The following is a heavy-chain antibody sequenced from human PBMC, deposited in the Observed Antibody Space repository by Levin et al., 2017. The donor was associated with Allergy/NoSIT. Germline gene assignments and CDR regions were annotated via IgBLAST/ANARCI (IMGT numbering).Heavy chain of an antibody. CDR3: ARVTQYYDLLTGYYMSR. CDR1: GYSISRGYF. Sequence: SCAVSGYSISRGYFWGWIRQPPGKGLEWIGNIYHSGSTYYNPSLKSRVTISVDTSKNQFSLKLSSVTAADTAVYYCARVTQYYDLLTGYYMSRWGQGTLVTVSS. J-gene: IGHJ4*02. D-gene: IGHD3-9*01. CDR2: IYHSGST. V-gene: IGHV4-38-2*01.